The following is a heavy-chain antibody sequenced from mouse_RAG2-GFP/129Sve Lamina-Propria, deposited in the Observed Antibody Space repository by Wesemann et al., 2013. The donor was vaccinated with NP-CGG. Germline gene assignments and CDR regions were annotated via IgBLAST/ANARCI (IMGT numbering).Heavy chain of an antibody. CDR2: IDPSDSYT. J-gene: IGHJ3*01. CDR1: GYTFTGYW. Sequence: QVQLQQSGAELMKPGASVKLSCKATGYTFTGYWIEWVKQRPGHGLEWIGEIDPSDSYTNYNQKFKGKATLTVDTSSSTAYMQLSSLTSEDSAVYYCARAPTTWAWFAYWGQGTLVTVSA. V-gene: IGHV1-50*01. CDR3: ARAPTTWAWFAY. D-gene: IGHD4-1*01.